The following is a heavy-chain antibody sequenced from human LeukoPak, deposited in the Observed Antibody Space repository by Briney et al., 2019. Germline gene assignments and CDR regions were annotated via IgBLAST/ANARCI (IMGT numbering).Heavy chain of an antibody. D-gene: IGHD6-13*01. V-gene: IGHV7-4-1*02. J-gene: IGHJ4*02. CDR2: INTNTGNP. CDR1: GYTFTSYY. Sequence: ASVTVSCKASGYTFTSYYIHWVRQAPGQGLEWMGWINTNTGNPTYAQGFTGRFVFSLDTSVSTAYLQISSLKAEDTAVYYCAREGQQLVTDYWGQGTLVTVSS. CDR3: AREGQQLVTDY.